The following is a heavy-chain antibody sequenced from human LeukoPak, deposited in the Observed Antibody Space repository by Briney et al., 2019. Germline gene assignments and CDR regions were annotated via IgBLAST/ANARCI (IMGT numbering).Heavy chain of an antibody. Sequence: GRSLRLSCAASGFTFDDYAMHWVRQAPGKSLEWVSGISWNSGSIGYADSVKGRFTISRDNAKNSLYLQMNSLRAEDTALYYCAKGVSGYQGGWFDPWGQGTLVTVSS. CDR3: AKGVSGYQGGWFDP. J-gene: IGHJ5*02. CDR2: ISWNSGSI. V-gene: IGHV3-9*01. CDR1: GFTFDDYA. D-gene: IGHD3-22*01.